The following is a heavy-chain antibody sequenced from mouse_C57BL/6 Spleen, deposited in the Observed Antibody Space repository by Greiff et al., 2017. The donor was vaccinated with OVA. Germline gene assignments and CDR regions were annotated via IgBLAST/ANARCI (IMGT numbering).Heavy chain of an antibody. D-gene: IGHD3-2*02. V-gene: IGHV5-6*01. Sequence: EVQRVESGGDLVKPGGSLKLSCAASGFTFSSYGMSWVRQTPDKRLEWVATISSGGSYTYYPDSVKGRFTISRDNAKNTLYLQMSSLKSEDTAMYYCARHGDSSGYGYWGQGTTLTVSS. CDR2: ISSGGSYT. CDR1: GFTFSSYG. J-gene: IGHJ2*01. CDR3: ARHGDSSGYGY.